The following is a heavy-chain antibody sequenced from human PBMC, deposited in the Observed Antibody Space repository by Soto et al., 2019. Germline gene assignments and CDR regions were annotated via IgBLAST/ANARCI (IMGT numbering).Heavy chain of an antibody. CDR2: ISYDGSNK. V-gene: IGHV3-30*03. J-gene: IGHJ4*02. D-gene: IGHD6-19*01. Sequence: QVLLVESGGGVVQPVSSLRRSCAASGFTFISYGMHWVRQAPGKGLARVAVISYDGSNKYYADSVKGRFTIARDNSKNTLCLQMNSLRAEDTAVYYCAIPPLAVAGTRVDYWRQGILITVSS. CDR3: AIPPLAVAGTRVDY. CDR1: GFTFISYG.